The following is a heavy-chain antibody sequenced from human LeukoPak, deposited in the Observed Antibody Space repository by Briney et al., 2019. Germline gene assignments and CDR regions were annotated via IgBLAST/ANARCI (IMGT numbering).Heavy chain of an antibody. J-gene: IGHJ4*02. V-gene: IGHV3-9*03. CDR2: ISWNSGSI. CDR1: GFTFDDYA. Sequence: GGSLRLSCAASGFTFDDYAMHWVRQAPGKGLEWVSGISWNSGSIGYADSVKGRFTISRDNAKNSLYLQMNSLRAEDMALYYCAKDNDDILTGYLDYWGQGTLVTVSS. D-gene: IGHD3-9*01. CDR3: AKDNDDILTGYLDY.